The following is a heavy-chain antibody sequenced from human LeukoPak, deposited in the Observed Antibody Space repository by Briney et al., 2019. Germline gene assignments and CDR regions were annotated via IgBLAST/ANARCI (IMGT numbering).Heavy chain of an antibody. CDR1: GFTFSNYA. CDR3: AKKLAGSYYNPYDY. J-gene: IGHJ4*02. Sequence: GGSLRLSCAASGFTFSNYAMGWVRQAPAQGLEWVSAISTSGGSTYYADSVKGRFTISRDNSKNTLYLQMNSLRAEDTAVYYCAKKLAGSYYNPYDYWGQGTLVTVSS. V-gene: IGHV3-23*01. CDR2: ISTSGGST. D-gene: IGHD3-10*01.